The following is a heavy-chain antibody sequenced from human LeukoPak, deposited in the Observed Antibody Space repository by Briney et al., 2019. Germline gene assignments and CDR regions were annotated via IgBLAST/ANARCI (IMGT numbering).Heavy chain of an antibody. V-gene: IGHV1-8*01. CDR1: GYTFTSYD. J-gene: IGHJ4*02. D-gene: IGHD2-15*01. CDR2: MNPNSGNT. CDR3: ARVFRCSGGSCYEIDY. Sequence: ASVKVSCKASGYTFTSYDINWVRQATGQGLEWMGWMNPNSGNTGYAQKFQGRVTMTRNTSTSTAYMELSSLRSEDTAVYYCARVFRCSGGSCYEIDYWGQGTLVTVSS.